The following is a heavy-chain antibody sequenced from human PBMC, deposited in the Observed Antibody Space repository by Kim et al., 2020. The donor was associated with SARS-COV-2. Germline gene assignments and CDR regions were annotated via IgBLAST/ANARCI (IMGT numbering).Heavy chain of an antibody. CDR3: ARRYSSSWYFDY. J-gene: IGHJ4*02. CDR2: IYYSGST. Sequence: SETLSLTCTVSGGSISSYYWSWIRQPPGKGLEWIGYIYYSGSTNYNPSLKSRVTISVDTSKNQFSLKLSSVTAADTAVYYCARRYSSSWYFDYWGQGTL. D-gene: IGHD6-13*01. CDR1: GGSISSYY. V-gene: IGHV4-59*01.